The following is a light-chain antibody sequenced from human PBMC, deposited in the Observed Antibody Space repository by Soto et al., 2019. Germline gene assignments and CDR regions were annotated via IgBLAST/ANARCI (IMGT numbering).Light chain of an antibody. Sequence: EVVMTQSPATLSVSPGERVTFSCRASQSVTTNLAWYQHKPGQSPRLLISDASTGASGIPPRFSGSGSGTEFTLTIDRLQSEDFAVYYCQEYIQWPPGMFGPGTKVDIK. V-gene: IGKV3-15*01. CDR1: QSVTTN. CDR2: DAS. J-gene: IGKJ1*01. CDR3: QEYIQWPPGM.